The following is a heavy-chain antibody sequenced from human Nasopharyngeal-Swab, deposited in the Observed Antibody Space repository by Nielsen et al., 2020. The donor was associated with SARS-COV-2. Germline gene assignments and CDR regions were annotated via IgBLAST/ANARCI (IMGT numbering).Heavy chain of an antibody. Sequence: WIRQPPGKGLEWIGYIYYSGSTYYNPSLKSRVTISVDTSKNQFSLKLSFVTAADTAVYYCARDYYDSSGYYGGFDPWGQGTLVTVSS. V-gene: IGHV4-30-4*01. J-gene: IGHJ5*02. CDR3: ARDYYDSSGYYGGFDP. D-gene: IGHD3-22*01. CDR2: IYYSGST.